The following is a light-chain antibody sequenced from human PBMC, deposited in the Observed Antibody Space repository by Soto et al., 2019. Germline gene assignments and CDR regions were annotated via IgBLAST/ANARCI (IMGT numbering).Light chain of an antibody. CDR2: AAS. Sequence: IQMTQSHSSLSASVGARVTITCRASQTISNFLNWYQKKPGKDPNLLIYAASSLQSGVPSRFSGSGSGTEFPLTISSLQPDDFATYYCQQYNSYWTFGQGTKVDIK. V-gene: IGKV1-5*01. CDR3: QQYNSYWT. CDR1: QTISNF. J-gene: IGKJ1*01.